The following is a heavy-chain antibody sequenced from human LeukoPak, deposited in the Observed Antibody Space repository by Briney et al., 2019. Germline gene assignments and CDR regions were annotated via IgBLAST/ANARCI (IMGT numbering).Heavy chain of an antibody. D-gene: IGHD1-26*01. CDR1: GGSISSSNYY. CDR2: IYYSGST. J-gene: IGHJ6*03. CDR3: ARVGASGHYYMDV. V-gene: IGHV4-39*07. Sequence: PSETLSLTCTVSGGSISSSNYYWGWIRKPPGKGLAWIGTIYYSGSTYYNPSLKSRVTISVDTSKNQFSLKLSSVTAADTAVYYCARVGASGHYYMDVWGKGTTVTVSS.